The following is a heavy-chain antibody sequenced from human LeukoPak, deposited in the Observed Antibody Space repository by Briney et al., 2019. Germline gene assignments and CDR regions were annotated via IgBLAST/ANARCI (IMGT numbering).Heavy chain of an antibody. Sequence: SETLSLTCTVSGGSISSHYWNWIRHPAGKGLEWIGRIYTSGRTNYSPSLKSRVSMSMDTSTNGLSLKLSSVTAADTAVHYCARDTAVSGVDAFDIWGQGTMVTVSS. V-gene: IGHV4-4*07. CDR3: ARDTAVSGVDAFDI. J-gene: IGHJ3*02. CDR1: GGSISSHY. D-gene: IGHD6-19*01. CDR2: IYTSGRT.